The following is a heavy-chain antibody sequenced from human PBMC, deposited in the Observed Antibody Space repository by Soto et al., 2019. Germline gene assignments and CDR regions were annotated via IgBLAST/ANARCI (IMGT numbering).Heavy chain of an antibody. CDR1: GGTFSSYA. Sequence: SVKVSCKASGGTFSSYAISWVRQAPGQGLEWMGGMIPIFGTANYAQKFQGRVTITADESTSTAYMELSSLRSEDTAVYYCAREPDLLREYSSSWDYYYYGMDVWGQGTTVTVSS. J-gene: IGHJ6*02. D-gene: IGHD6-6*01. CDR3: AREPDLLREYSSSWDYYYYGMDV. CDR2: MIPIFGTA. V-gene: IGHV1-69*13.